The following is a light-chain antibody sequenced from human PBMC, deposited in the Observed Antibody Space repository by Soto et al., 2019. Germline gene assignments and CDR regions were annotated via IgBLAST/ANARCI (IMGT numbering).Light chain of an antibody. CDR1: QSVSSNY. Sequence: EIVLTQSPGTLSLSPGERATRSCRASQSVSSNYLAWYQQKPGQAPRLLIYGASSRATGIPDRFSGSGSGTDFTLTISRLEPEDFAVYYCQQYGSSHTFGQGTKLEIK. CDR3: QQYGSSHT. J-gene: IGKJ2*01. V-gene: IGKV3-20*01. CDR2: GAS.